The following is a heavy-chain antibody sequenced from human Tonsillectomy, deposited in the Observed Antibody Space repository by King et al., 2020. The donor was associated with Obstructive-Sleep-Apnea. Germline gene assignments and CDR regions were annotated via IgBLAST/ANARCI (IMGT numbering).Heavy chain of an antibody. V-gene: IGHV3-33*01. J-gene: IGHJ5*02. Sequence: VQLVESGGGVVQPGRSLRLSCAASGFTFSTYNMHWVRQAPGKGLEWVALIWYDGTNKYCGDSVKCRFTLSRDNSKNKLFLQMNSLRVDDTAFYYCAGDVECSGDCWLNWFDPWGQGTQVTVSS. CDR2: IWYDGTNK. D-gene: IGHD2-21*02. CDR3: AGDVECSGDCWLNWFDP. CDR1: GFTFSTYN.